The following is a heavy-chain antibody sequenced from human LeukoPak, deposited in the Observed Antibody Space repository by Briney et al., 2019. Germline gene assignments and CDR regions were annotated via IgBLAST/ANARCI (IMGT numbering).Heavy chain of an antibody. CDR1: GYTFTGYY. J-gene: IGHJ5*02. CDR3: ARPFYDFWSGYYPWFDP. Sequence: ASVKVSCKASGYTFTGYYMHWVRQAPGQGLEWMGWINPNSGGTNYARKFQGRVTMTRDTSISTAYMELSRLRSDDTAVYYCARPFYDFWSGYYPWFDPWGQGTLVTVSS. V-gene: IGHV1-2*02. CDR2: INPNSGGT. D-gene: IGHD3-3*01.